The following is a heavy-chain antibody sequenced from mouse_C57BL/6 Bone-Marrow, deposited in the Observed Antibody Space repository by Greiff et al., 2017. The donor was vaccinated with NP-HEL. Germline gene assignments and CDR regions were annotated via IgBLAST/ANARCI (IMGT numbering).Heavy chain of an antibody. CDR3: ARDTIYYYGSSFYFDY. V-gene: IGHV5-4*01. Sequence: EVMLVESGGGLVKPGGSLKLSCAASGFTFTSYAMSWVRQTPEKRLEWVATISDGGSYTYYPDNVKGRFTISRDNAKNNLYLQMSHLKSEDTAMYYCARDTIYYYGSSFYFDYWGQGTTLTVSS. CDR2: ISDGGSYT. J-gene: IGHJ2*01. D-gene: IGHD1-1*01. CDR1: GFTFTSYA.